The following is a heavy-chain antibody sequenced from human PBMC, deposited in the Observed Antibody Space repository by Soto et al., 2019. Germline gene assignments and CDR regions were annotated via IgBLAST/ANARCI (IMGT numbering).Heavy chain of an antibody. CDR2: IDWDDDK. J-gene: IGHJ6*02. D-gene: IGHD3-22*01. CDR1: GFSLSTSGMC. Sequence: SGPTLVNPTQTLTLTCTFSGFSLSTSGMCASWIRQPPGKALEWPALIDWDDDKYYSTSLKTRLTISKDTSKNQVVLTMTNMDPVDTATYYCARTTYYYDSSGYATLTYGMDVWGQGTTVTVSS. V-gene: IGHV2-70*01. CDR3: ARTTYYYDSSGYATLTYGMDV.